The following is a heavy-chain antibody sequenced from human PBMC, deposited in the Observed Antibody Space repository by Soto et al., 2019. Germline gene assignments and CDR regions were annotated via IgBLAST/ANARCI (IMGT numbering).Heavy chain of an antibody. CDR2: INPSGVST. CDR1: GYTFSSYY. J-gene: IGHJ4*01. D-gene: IGHD2-15*01. V-gene: IGHV1-46*03. CDR3: ARASGFGRRFYY. Sequence: ASVKVSCKASGYTFSSYYMHWVRQAPGQGLEWVGLINPSGVSTNYAQKLQGRVTMTKDTSTSTVYLELSSLSSEDTAVYYCARASGFGRRFYYWG.